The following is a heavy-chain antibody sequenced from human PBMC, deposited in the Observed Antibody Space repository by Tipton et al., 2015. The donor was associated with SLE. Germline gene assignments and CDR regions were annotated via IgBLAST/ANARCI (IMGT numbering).Heavy chain of an antibody. CDR3: ARGGVGGYDYFDS. CDR2: SYRSGSA. J-gene: IGHJ4*02. D-gene: IGHD5-12*01. CDR1: GGSISSGGYY. Sequence: TLSLTCTVSGGSISSGGYYWTWIRQLPGKGLEWIGHSYRSGSANHNPSLNSRLSLSVDKSQNQFSLRLSSVTAADTAVYYCARGGVGGYDYFDSWGQGALVIVSS. V-gene: IGHV4-31*03.